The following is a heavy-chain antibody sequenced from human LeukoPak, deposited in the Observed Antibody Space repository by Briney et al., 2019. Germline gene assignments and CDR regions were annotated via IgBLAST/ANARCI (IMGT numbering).Heavy chain of an antibody. J-gene: IGHJ4*02. CDR3: ARVPQGGSGSYYGY. CDR1: GFTFGSYA. V-gene: IGHV3-74*01. CDR2: INSDGSST. Sequence: GGSLRLSCAASGFTFGSYALNWVRQAPGKGLEWVSRINSDGSSTSYADSVKGRFTISRDNAKNTLYLQMNSLRAEDTAVYYCARVPQGGSGSYYGYWGQGTLVTVSS. D-gene: IGHD3-10*01.